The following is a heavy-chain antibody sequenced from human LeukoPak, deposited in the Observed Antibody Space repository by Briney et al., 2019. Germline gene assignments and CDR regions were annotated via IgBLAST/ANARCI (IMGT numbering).Heavy chain of an antibody. J-gene: IGHJ4*02. CDR1: GFSLSTSGMC. CDR3: ARIQGSGWYLDY. CDR2: IDWGDDK. D-gene: IGHD6-19*01. V-gene: IGHV2-70*01. Sequence: SGPTLVNPTQTLTLTCTFSGFSLSTSGMCLSWIPQPPGKALEWLALIDWGDDKYYSTSLKTRITISKDTSKNQVVLTMTNMDPVDTATYYCARIQGSGWYLDYWGQGTLVTVSS.